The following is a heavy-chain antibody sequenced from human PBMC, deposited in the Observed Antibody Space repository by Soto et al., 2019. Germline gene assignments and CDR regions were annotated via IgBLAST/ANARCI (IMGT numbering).Heavy chain of an antibody. J-gene: IGHJ5*02. CDR1: GFTFSRYA. CDR2: ISGSGGST. CDR3: ANSQFGCFDP. V-gene: IGHV3-23*01. Sequence: PGGSLRLSGAASGFTFSRYAMSWFRQAPGKGLEWVSAISGSGGSTYYADSVKGRFTISRDNSKNTLYLQMNSLRAEDTAVYYCANSQFGCFDPWGQGTLVTVSS. D-gene: IGHD3-10*01.